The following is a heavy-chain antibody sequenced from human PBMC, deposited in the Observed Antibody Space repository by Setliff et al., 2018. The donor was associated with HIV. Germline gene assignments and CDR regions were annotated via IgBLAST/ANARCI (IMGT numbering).Heavy chain of an antibody. CDR1: GGSFSGYH. Sequence: SETLSLTCAVYGGSFSGYHWSWIRQSPGKGLEWIGEIDHSGSTDYNPSLKSRLTISVDTSKNQFSLKLSSVTAADTAVYYCATNRVGNYPLDYWGRGTLVTVSS. J-gene: IGHJ4*02. CDR2: IDHSGST. CDR3: ATNRVGNYPLDY. D-gene: IGHD1-7*01. V-gene: IGHV4-34*01.